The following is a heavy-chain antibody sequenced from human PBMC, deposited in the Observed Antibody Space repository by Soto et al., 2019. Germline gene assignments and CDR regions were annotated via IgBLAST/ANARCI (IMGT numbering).Heavy chain of an antibody. D-gene: IGHD4-17*01. CDR3: AKVADGDYGDYNTYVDY. J-gene: IGHJ4*02. CDR2: VSGSGGGT. Sequence: GGSLRLSCAASGFTFSSYAMTWVRQAPGKGLEWVSSVSGSGGGTYYADSVKGRFTISRDNSKNTLFLQMNSLRAEDTAVYYCAKVADGDYGDYNTYVDYWRQGTLVTVSS. CDR1: GFTFSSYA. V-gene: IGHV3-23*01.